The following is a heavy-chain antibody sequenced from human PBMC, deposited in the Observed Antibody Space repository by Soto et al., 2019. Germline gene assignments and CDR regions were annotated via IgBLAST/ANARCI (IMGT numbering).Heavy chain of an antibody. CDR2: IYYSGST. J-gene: IGHJ6*03. D-gene: IGHD3-3*01. CDR1: GGSISSYY. CDR3: ARQQSDFWSSYDANYYYYYYMDV. V-gene: IGHV4-59*08. Sequence: QVQLQESGPGLVKPSETLSLTCTVSGGSISSYYWSWIRQPPGKGLEWIGYIYYSGSTNYNPSLKSRVTISVDTSKNQFSLKLSSVTAADTAVYYCARQQSDFWSSYDANYYYYYYMDVWGKGTTVTVSS.